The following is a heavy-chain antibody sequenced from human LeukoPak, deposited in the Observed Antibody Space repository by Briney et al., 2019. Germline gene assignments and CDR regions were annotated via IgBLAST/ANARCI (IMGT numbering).Heavy chain of an antibody. CDR1: GGTLRSYA. Sequence: SVKVSCKASGGTLRSYAISWVRRPPGQGLEWMGGFIPIFGTANYAQKFQGRVTITADESTSTAYMELSSLRSEDTAVYYCARGLNYYDSRGEWFDPWGQGTLVTVSS. D-gene: IGHD3-22*01. CDR3: ARGLNYYDSRGEWFDP. CDR2: FIPIFGTA. V-gene: IGHV1-69*13. J-gene: IGHJ5*02.